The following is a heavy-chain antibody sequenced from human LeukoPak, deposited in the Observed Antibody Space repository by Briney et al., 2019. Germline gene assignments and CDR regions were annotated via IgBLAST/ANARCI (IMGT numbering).Heavy chain of an antibody. CDR2: ISGSGGST. Sequence: GGSLRLSCAASGFTFSSYAMSWIRQAPGKGLEWVSAISGSGGSTYYADSVKGRFTISRDNSKNTLYLQMNSLRAEDTAVYYCVKHGGNLAVAAPNWYLDLWGRGTQVTVSS. CDR1: GFTFSSYA. V-gene: IGHV3-23*01. D-gene: IGHD6-13*01. J-gene: IGHJ2*01. CDR3: VKHGGNLAVAAPNWYLDL.